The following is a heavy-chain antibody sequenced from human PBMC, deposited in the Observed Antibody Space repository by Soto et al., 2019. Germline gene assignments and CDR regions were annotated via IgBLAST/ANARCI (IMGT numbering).Heavy chain of an antibody. CDR1: GFTFSSYW. D-gene: IGHD3-22*01. J-gene: IGHJ4*02. Sequence: GGSLRLSCAASGFTFSSYWMTWVRQAPGRGLEWVANIKQDGSEEYSVDSVKGRFIVSRDNAKNSVYLQMNSLRAEDTAVYYCARHRYYNLDCWGQGTLVTVSS. CDR2: IKQDGSEE. CDR3: ARHRYYNLDC. V-gene: IGHV3-7*03.